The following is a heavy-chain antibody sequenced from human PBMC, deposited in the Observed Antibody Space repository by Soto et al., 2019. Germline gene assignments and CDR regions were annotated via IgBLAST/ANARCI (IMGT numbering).Heavy chain of an antibody. V-gene: IGHV1-69*01. Sequence: QVQLVQSGPEVKKPGSSVKVSCKASGGTFSDSVTSWVRQAPGQGLEWMGGIVPIFGKANLAEKFQDRVTITADESTSTAYMKLSSLRSDDTAVYYCARDRPTFSSSPKGPYYYGMDVWGQGTTVTVSS. CDR1: GGTFSDSV. CDR2: IVPIFGKA. D-gene: IGHD6-6*01. CDR3: ARDRPTFSSSPKGPYYYGMDV. J-gene: IGHJ6*02.